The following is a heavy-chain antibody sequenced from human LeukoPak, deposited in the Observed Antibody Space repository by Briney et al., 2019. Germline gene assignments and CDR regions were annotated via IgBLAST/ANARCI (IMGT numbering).Heavy chain of an antibody. CDR1: GFTFSSYA. CDR2: ISYDGSNK. J-gene: IGHJ3*02. Sequence: PGGSLRLSCAASGFTFSSYAMHWVRQAPGKGLEWVAVISYDGSNKYYADSVKGRFTISRDNSKNTLYLQMNSLRAEDTAVYYCARDAVVTPRAFDIWGQGTMVTVSS. V-gene: IGHV3-30-3*01. CDR3: ARDAVVTPRAFDI. D-gene: IGHD4-23*01.